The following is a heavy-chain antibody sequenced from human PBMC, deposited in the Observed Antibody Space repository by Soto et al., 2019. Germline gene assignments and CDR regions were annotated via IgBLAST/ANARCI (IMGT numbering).Heavy chain of an antibody. CDR2: IIPILGIA. V-gene: IGHV1-69*02. CDR3: AMLSRGVITDDAFDI. CDR1: GGTFSSYT. D-gene: IGHD3-10*01. Sequence: SVKVSCKASGGTFSSYTISWVRQAPGQGLEWMGRIIPILGIANYAQKFQGRVTITADKSTSTAYMELSSLRSEDTAVYYCAMLSRGVITDDAFDIWGQGTMVTVAS. J-gene: IGHJ3*02.